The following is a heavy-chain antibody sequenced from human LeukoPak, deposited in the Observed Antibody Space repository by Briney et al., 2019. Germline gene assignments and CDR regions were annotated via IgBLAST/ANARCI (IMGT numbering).Heavy chain of an antibody. CDR3: ARDLWFGSD. Sequence: PGGSLRLSCAASGFIFSSYEMNWVRQAPGKGLEWVSYISSSGSTIYYADSVKGRFTISRDNAKNSLYLQMNSLRAEDTAVYYCARDLWFGSDWGQGTLVTVSS. D-gene: IGHD3-10*01. V-gene: IGHV3-48*03. CDR1: GFIFSSYE. J-gene: IGHJ4*02. CDR2: ISSSGSTI.